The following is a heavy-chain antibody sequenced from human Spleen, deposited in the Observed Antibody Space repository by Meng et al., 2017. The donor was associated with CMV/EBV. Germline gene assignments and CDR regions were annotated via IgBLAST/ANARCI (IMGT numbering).Heavy chain of an antibody. CDR1: GFTFSSYA. D-gene: IGHD5/OR15-5a*01. V-gene: IGHV3-23*03. CDR3: ARPGLSYYFDY. J-gene: IGHJ4*02. Sequence: SRAASGFTFSSYALSWVRQAPGKGLEWVSVIYSDTSRTYYADSVKGRFTISRDNSKNTLYLQMNSLRAEDTAVYYCARPGLSYYFDYWGQGTLVTVSS. CDR2: IYSDTSRT.